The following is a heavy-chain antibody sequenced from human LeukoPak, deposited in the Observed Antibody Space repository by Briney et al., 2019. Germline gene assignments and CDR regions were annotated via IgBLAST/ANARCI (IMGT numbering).Heavy chain of an antibody. CDR3: ARAGFCSTTTCYNPFDY. Sequence: PGGSLRLSCAASGFTFSNYAMTWVRQAPGKGLEWVSGITDTGFATFYADSVRRRFTISRDNSRNTLYLQMDSLRAEDTAVYYCARAGFCSTTTCYNPFDYWGQGTLVTVSS. CDR1: GFTFSNYA. D-gene: IGHD2-2*01. J-gene: IGHJ4*02. V-gene: IGHV3-23*01. CDR2: ITDTGFAT.